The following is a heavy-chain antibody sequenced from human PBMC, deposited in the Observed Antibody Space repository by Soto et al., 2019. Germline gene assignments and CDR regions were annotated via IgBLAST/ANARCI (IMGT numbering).Heavy chain of an antibody. CDR2: ISYDGSNK. V-gene: IGHV3-30*03. CDR3: ARGAPSYGMDV. Sequence: QVQLVESGGGVVQPGRSLRLSCAASGFTSSSYVMHWVRQAPGKGQEWVAVISYDGSNKHYADSEKGRFTISRDNSRNTLYLQMNSLRGDDTAVYYWARGAPSYGMDVWRQGTTVTVS. J-gene: IGHJ6*02. CDR1: GFTSSSYV.